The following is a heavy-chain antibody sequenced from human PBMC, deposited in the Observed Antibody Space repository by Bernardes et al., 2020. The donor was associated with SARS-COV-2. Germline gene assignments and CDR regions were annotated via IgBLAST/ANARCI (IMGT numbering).Heavy chain of an antibody. D-gene: IGHD5-18*01. V-gene: IGHV1-18*01. CDR2: ISAYNGNT. J-gene: IGHJ4*02. CDR3: ARHQWIQLWFDWDY. CDR1: GYTFTSYG. Sequence: VKVSCKASGYTFTSYGISWVRQAPGQGLEWMGWISAYNGNTNYAQKLQGRVTMTTDTSTSTAYMELRSLRSDDTAVYYCARHQWIQLWFDWDYWGQGTLVTVSS.